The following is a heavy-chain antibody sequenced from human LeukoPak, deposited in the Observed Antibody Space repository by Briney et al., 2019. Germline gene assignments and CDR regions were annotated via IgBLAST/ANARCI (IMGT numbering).Heavy chain of an antibody. CDR2: INHSGST. D-gene: IGHD3-22*01. CDR1: GGSISSSSYY. V-gene: IGHV4-39*07. J-gene: IGHJ3*02. CDR3: ASLTTAEAFDI. Sequence: MASETLSLTCTVSGGSISSSSYYWGWIRQPPGKGLEWIGEINHSGSTNYNPSLKSRVTISVDTSKNQFSLKLSSVTAADTAVYYCASLTTAEAFDIWGQGTMVTVSS.